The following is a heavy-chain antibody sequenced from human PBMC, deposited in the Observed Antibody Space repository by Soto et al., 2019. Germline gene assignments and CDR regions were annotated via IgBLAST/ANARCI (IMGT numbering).Heavy chain of an antibody. V-gene: IGHV4-31*03. CDR1: GGSISSGGYY. CDR2: IYYSGST. Sequence: QVQLQESGPGLVKPSQTLSLTCTVSGGSISSGGYYWSWIRQHPGKGLEWIGYIYYSGSTYYNPSLKSRVTISVDTSKNQFSLKLSSVTAADTAVYYCARDSHVLLWFGEPSLGFSRGNKPHYGMDVW. CDR3: ARDSHVLLWFGEPSLGFSRGNKPHYGMDV. J-gene: IGHJ6*01. D-gene: IGHD3-10*01.